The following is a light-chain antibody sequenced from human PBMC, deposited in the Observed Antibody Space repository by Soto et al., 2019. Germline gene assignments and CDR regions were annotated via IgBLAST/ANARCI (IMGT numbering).Light chain of an antibody. CDR3: QQRTNWPALT. Sequence: EIVLTQSPATLPLSPGKRATLSCRASQSVSSYLAWYKQKPGQAPRLLIYDASNRATGIPARFSGRGSGTDFTLTISSLEPEDFAVYYCQQRTNWPALTFGGGTKVEIK. CDR2: DAS. J-gene: IGKJ4*01. V-gene: IGKV3-11*01. CDR1: QSVSSY.